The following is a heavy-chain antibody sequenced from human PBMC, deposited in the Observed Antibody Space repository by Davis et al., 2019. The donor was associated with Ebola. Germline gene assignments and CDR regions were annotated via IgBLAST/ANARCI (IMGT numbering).Heavy chain of an antibody. CDR1: GGSISSSSYY. D-gene: IGHD2-15*01. CDR2: IYYSGST. V-gene: IGHV4-39*01. Sequence: MPSETLFLTCTVSGGSISSSSYYWGWIRQPPGKGLEWIGSIYYSGSTYYNPSLKSRVTISVDTSKNQFSLKLSSVTAADTAVYYCATPLGLCSGGSCPLGYRGQGTLVTVSS. J-gene: IGHJ4*02. CDR3: ATPLGLCSGGSCPLGY.